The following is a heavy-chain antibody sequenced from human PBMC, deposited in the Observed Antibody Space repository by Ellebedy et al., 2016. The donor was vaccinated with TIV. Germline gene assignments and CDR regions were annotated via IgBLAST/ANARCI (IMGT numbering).Heavy chain of an antibody. CDR3: AREGIVETMFIDP. CDR2: VYYTGTT. Sequence: MPSETLSLTCNVSGGSITSDFWTWIRQTPGKGLEWIGYVYYTGTTDYNPSLSSRFTKSLDNSKSQFSLRLNSVTAADTAVYYCAREGIVETMFIDPWGPGTLVTVSS. D-gene: IGHD5-12*01. V-gene: IGHV4-59*01. J-gene: IGHJ5*02. CDR1: GGSITSDF.